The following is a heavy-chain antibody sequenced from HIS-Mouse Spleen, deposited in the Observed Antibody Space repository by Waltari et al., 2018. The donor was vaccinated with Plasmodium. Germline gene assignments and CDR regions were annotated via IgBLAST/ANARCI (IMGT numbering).Heavy chain of an antibody. CDR3: ARVTSSGVYWYFDL. CDR2: INHSGST. Sequence: QVQLQQWGAGLLKPSETLSLTCAVYGGSFSGYYWSWIRQPPGKGLEWNREINHSGSTNYNPSLKSRVPISVDTSKNQFSLKLSSGTAADTAVYYCARVTSSGVYWYFDLWGRGTLVTVSS. D-gene: IGHD3-10*01. CDR1: GGSFSGYY. J-gene: IGHJ2*01. V-gene: IGHV4-34*01.